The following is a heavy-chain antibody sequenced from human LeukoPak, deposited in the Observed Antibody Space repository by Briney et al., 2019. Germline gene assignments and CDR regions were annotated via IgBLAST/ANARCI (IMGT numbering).Heavy chain of an antibody. Sequence: TGGSLRLSCAASGFTFSNYGMHWVRQAPGKGLEWVAVISYDGSNKYYTDSVKGRFTISRDNSKNTLYLQMNSLRAEDTAVYYCVKDRTAGYDGLVDYWGQGTLVTVSS. D-gene: IGHD5-12*01. V-gene: IGHV3-30*18. CDR3: VKDRTAGYDGLVDY. J-gene: IGHJ4*02. CDR1: GFTFSNYG. CDR2: ISYDGSNK.